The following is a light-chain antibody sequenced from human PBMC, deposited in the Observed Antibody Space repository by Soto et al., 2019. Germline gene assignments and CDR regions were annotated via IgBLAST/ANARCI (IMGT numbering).Light chain of an antibody. J-gene: IGKJ4*01. CDR3: QQYNSYPST. CDR1: QSVSSN. Sequence: ERVMTQSPATLSVSPGERATLSCRASQSVSSNLAWYQQKPGQAPRLLIYGTSTRATGIPARFSGSGSGTEFTLTISSLQPDDFATYYCQQYNSYPSTFGGGTKVDI. CDR2: GTS. V-gene: IGKV3-15*01.